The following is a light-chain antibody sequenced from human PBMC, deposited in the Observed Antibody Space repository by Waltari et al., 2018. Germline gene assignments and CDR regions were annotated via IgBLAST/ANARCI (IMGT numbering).Light chain of an antibody. Sequence: EIVMTQSPATLSVSPVERATLSCRASQSVSSNLAWYQQKPGQAPRHLIYGASTRATGIPARFSGSGSGTEFTLTISSLQSEDFAVYYCQQYNNWPPMYTFGQGTKLEIK. CDR3: QQYNNWPPMYT. CDR1: QSVSSN. V-gene: IGKV3-15*01. CDR2: GAS. J-gene: IGKJ2*01.